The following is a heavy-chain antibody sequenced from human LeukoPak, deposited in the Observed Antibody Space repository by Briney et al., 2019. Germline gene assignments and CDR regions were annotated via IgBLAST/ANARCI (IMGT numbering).Heavy chain of an antibody. Sequence: SVKVSCKASGGTFSSYAISWVRQAPGQGLEWMGGIIPIFGTANYAQKFQGRVTITADESTSTAYMELSSLRSEDTAVYYCAREGDSSGYHSLGMDVWGQGTTVTVSS. J-gene: IGHJ6*02. V-gene: IGHV1-69*13. CDR3: AREGDSSGYHSLGMDV. CDR1: GGTFSSYA. D-gene: IGHD3-22*01. CDR2: IIPIFGTA.